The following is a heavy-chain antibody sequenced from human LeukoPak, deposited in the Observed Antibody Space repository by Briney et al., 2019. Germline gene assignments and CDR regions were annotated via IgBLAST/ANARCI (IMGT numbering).Heavy chain of an antibody. CDR2: IWYDGSKK. D-gene: IGHD6-19*01. CDR1: GFTFSSYD. J-gene: IGHJ4*02. Sequence: PGGSLRLSCSASGFTFSSYDMHWVRQAPGKGLEWVAVIWYDGSKKYYGDSVKGRFTSSRDNSQNTLYLQMNSLRAEDTAVYYCARDPRGIAVAGTADYWGQGTLVTVSS. V-gene: IGHV3-33*01. CDR3: ARDPRGIAVAGTADY.